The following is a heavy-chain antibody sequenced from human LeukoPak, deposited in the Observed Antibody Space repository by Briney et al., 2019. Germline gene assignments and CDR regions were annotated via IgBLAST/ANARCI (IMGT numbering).Heavy chain of an antibody. D-gene: IGHD2-2*03. CDR3: ARVDDLDAFDI. CDR1: GFTFSSYT. V-gene: IGHV3-23*01. J-gene: IGHJ3*02. CDR2: VSGSGGNI. Sequence: GESLRLSCAASGFTFSSYTMSWVRQAPGKGLEWVSGVSGSGGNIHYADSVKGRFTISRDNSKNTLYLQMNSLRAEDTAVYYCARVDDLDAFDIWGQGTMVTVSS.